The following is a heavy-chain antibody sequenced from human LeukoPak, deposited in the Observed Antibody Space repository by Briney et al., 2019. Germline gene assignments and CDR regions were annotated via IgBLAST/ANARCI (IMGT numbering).Heavy chain of an antibody. CDR1: GYSFTDYI. CDR2: INTNTGNP. Sequence: GASVKVSCKASGYSFTDYILNWVRQAPGQGLEWMGWINTNTGNPTYAQGFTGRFVFSLDTSVSTAYLRIGSLKAEDTAVYYCARDTISGSYVHFDYWGQGTLVTVSS. J-gene: IGHJ4*02. V-gene: IGHV7-4-1*01. D-gene: IGHD1-26*01. CDR3: ARDTISGSYVHFDY.